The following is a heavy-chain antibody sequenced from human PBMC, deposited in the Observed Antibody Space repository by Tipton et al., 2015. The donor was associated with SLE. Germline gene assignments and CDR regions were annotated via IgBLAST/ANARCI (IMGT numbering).Heavy chain of an antibody. J-gene: IGHJ4*02. CDR3: ARGGHDYDSRGYSPLDF. V-gene: IGHV7-4-1*02. CDR2: INTITEKP. D-gene: IGHD3-22*01. CDR1: GYTFTNYG. Sequence: QVQLVQSGSELKKPGASVKVSCKASGYTFTNYGINWVRQAPGQGLEWIGWINTITEKPTFAQDFTGRFVFSLDTSVSTAYLQISSLKAEDTAIYYCARGGHDYDSRGYSPLDFWGQGALVSVSS.